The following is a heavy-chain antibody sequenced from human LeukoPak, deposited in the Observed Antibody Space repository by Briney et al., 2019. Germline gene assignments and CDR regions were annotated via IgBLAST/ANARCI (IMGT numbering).Heavy chain of an antibody. V-gene: IGHV1-69*04. CDR2: IIPILGIA. Sequence: GASVEVSCKASGGTFSSYAISWVRQAPGQGLEWMGRIIPILGIANYAQKFQGRVTITADKSTSTAYMELSSLRSEDTAVYYCASATRSYYDSSGYLDYWGQGTLVTVSS. CDR1: GGTFSSYA. J-gene: IGHJ4*02. CDR3: ASATRSYYDSSGYLDY. D-gene: IGHD3-22*01.